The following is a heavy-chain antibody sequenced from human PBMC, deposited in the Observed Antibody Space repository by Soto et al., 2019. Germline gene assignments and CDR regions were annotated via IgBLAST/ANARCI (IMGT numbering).Heavy chain of an antibody. CDR2: ISAYNGNT. CDR3: ARVESVVVPAGWGYYYYMDV. V-gene: IGHV1-18*01. D-gene: IGHD2-2*01. CDR1: GYTFTSYG. J-gene: IGHJ6*03. Sequence: ASVKVSCKASGYTFTSYGISWVRQAPGQGLEWMGWISAYNGNTNYAQKLQGRVTMTTDTSTGTAYMELRILRSDDTAVYYCARVESVVVPAGWGYYYYMDVWGKGTTVTVSS.